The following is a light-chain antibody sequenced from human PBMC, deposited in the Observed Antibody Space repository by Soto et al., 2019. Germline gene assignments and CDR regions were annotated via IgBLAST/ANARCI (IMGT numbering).Light chain of an antibody. CDR3: QQYGSSPWT. CDR2: GAS. V-gene: IGKV3-20*01. Sequence: EIVVTQSPGTLSLSPGERATLSCRASQSVSSSYLAWYQQKPGQAPRPLIYGASSRAIGIPDRFSGSGSGTDVTLTISRLEPEDFAVYYCQQYGSSPWTFGQGTKVEIK. J-gene: IGKJ1*01. CDR1: QSVSSSY.